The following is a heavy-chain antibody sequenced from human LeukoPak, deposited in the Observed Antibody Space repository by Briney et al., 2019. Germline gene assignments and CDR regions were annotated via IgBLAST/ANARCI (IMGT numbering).Heavy chain of an antibody. Sequence: PGGSLRLSCAASGFTFSSYEMNWVRQAPGKGLEWVSDISSSGSTIYYADSVKGRFTISRDNAKTSLYLQMNSLRAEDTAVYYCARGEITGTGFDYWGQGTLVTVSS. V-gene: IGHV3-48*03. CDR3: ARGEITGTGFDY. CDR2: ISSSGSTI. D-gene: IGHD1-7*01. CDR1: GFTFSSYE. J-gene: IGHJ4*02.